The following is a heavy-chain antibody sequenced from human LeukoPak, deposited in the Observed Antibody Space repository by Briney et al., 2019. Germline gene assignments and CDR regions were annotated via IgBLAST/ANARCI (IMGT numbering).Heavy chain of an antibody. Sequence: GGSLRLSCAASGFTFSSYWMHWVRQAPGKGLEWAAVISYDGSNRYYADSVKGRFTISRDNSKNTLYLQMNSLRAEDTAVYYCAKTRPLDSSSWSHGDYWGQGTLVTVSS. CDR3: AKTRPLDSSSWSHGDY. CDR1: GFTFSSYW. CDR2: ISYDGSNR. J-gene: IGHJ4*02. V-gene: IGHV3-30*18. D-gene: IGHD6-13*01.